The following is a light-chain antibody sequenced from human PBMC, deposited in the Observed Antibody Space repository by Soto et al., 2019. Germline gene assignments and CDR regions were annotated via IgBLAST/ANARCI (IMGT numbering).Light chain of an antibody. CDR2: SNN. CDR3: EAWDDSLNGPV. CDR1: SSNIGSNT. Sequence: QPVLTQPPSASGTPGQRVTISCSGSSSNIGSNTVNWYQQLPETAPKLLIYSNNQRPSGVPDRFSGSKSGTSASLVISGLQSEDEADYYCEAWDDSLNGPVFGGGTKLTVL. V-gene: IGLV1-44*01. J-gene: IGLJ2*01.